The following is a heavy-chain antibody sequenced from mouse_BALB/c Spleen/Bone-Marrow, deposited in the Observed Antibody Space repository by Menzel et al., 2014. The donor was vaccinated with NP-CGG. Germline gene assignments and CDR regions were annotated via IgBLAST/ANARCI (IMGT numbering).Heavy chain of an antibody. CDR2: INSNGGIT. J-gene: IGHJ2*01. CDR3: AKNQEAFEY. Sequence: EVKPMESGGGLVQPGGSLKLSCAASGFTFSNYGMSRVRQTPDKKLVLVATINSNGGITYYPDSVKGRFTISRDYAKNTLYLQMSSLKSEDTAMYYCAKNQEAFEYWGQGTTLTVSS. D-gene: IGHD3-2*02. CDR1: GFTFSNYG. V-gene: IGHV5-6-3*01.